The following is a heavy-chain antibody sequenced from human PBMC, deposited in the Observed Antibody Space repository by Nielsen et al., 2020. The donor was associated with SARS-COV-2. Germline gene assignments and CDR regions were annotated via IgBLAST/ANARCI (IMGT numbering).Heavy chain of an antibody. CDR1: GGSISSGGYY. CDR2: IYYSGTT. D-gene: IGHD4-17*01. CDR3: ARDYFGDYLDGFDI. Sequence: SETLSLTCTVSGGSISSGGYYWSWIRQHPGKGLEWIGYIYYSGTTTYTPSLKSRVTISLDTSKNQFSLKLNSVTAADTAVYFCARDYFGDYLDGFDIWGQGTMVTVSS. V-gene: IGHV4-61*08. J-gene: IGHJ3*02.